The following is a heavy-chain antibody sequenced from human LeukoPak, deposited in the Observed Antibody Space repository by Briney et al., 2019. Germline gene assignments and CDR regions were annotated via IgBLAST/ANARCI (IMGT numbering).Heavy chain of an antibody. V-gene: IGHV4-39*07. J-gene: IGHJ6*03. CDR2: IYYSGST. Sequence: PSETLSLTCTVSGGSISSYYWGWIRQPPGKGLEWIGRIYYSGSTYYNPSLKSRVTISVDTSKNQFSLKLSSVTAADTAVYYCARVGYSSSWRYYYYYYMDVWGKGTTVTVSS. CDR3: ARVGYSSSWRYYYYYYMDV. CDR1: GGSISSYY. D-gene: IGHD6-13*01.